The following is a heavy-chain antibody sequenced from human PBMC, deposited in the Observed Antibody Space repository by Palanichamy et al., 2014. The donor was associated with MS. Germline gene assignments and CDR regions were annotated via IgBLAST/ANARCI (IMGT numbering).Heavy chain of an antibody. CDR3: AGDSGSYLTRYYYYGVDV. CDR1: GFTFSDYH. D-gene: IGHD1-26*01. V-gene: IGHV3-11*01. CDR2: ISSSGSTI. Sequence: QVQLVESGGGLVKPGGSLRLSCAASGFTFSDYHMSWIRQAPGKGLEWVSYISSSGSTIYYADSVKGRFTISRDNAKNSLYLQMNSLRAEDTAVYYCAGDSGSYLTRYYYYGVDVWGQGTTVTVSS. J-gene: IGHJ6*02.